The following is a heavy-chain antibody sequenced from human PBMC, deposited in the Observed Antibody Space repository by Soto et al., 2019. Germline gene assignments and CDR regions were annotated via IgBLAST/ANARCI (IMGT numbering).Heavy chain of an antibody. CDR1: GGSFSGYY. V-gene: IGHV4-34*01. J-gene: IGHJ6*02. Sequence: SETLSLTCAVYGGSFSGYYWSWIRQPPGKGLEWIGEINHSGSTNYNPSLKSRVTISVDTSKNQFSLKLSSVTAADTAVYYCARGVGIVAAAGSPGDYYYGMDVWGQGTTVTVSS. D-gene: IGHD6-13*01. CDR3: ARGVGIVAAAGSPGDYYYGMDV. CDR2: INHSGST.